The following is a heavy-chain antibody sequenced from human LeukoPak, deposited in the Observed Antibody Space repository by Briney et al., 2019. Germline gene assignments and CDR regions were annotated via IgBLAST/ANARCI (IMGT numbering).Heavy chain of an antibody. J-gene: IGHJ4*02. D-gene: IGHD3-9*01. Sequence: PGRSLRLSCAASGFTFSSYAMHWVRQAPGKGLEWVAVISYDGSNKYYADSVKGRFTISRDNSKNTLYLQMNSLRAEDTAVYYCARKLRYFDPEVFDYWGQGTLVTVSS. CDR2: ISYDGSNK. CDR3: ARKLRYFDPEVFDY. CDR1: GFTFSSYA. V-gene: IGHV3-30-3*01.